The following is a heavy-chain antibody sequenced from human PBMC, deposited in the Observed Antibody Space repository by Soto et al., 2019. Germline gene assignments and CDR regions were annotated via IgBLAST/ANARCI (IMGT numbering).Heavy chain of an antibody. CDR2: IDSDGSST. Sequence: GSLRLSCAASGFTFGSYWMNWVRPAPGKGLVWVSRIDSDGSSTTYADSVKGRFTTSRDNAKNTLYLQMSSLRVEDTAVYYCARGRPYGMDVWGQGTTVTVSS. J-gene: IGHJ6*02. CDR1: GFTFGSYW. CDR3: ARGRPYGMDV. V-gene: IGHV3-74*01.